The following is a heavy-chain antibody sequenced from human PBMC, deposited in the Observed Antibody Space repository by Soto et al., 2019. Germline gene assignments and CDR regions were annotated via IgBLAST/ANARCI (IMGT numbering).Heavy chain of an antibody. D-gene: IGHD1-26*01. CDR3: ARAMRAINYFDY. CDR1: GGSIRSGGYY. Sequence: QVQLQELXPGLVXXXQTLFLTCTVYGGSIRSGGYYWSWIRQHPGKGLEWIGYFYYSGNTSYNPSLKSTLTISGDTSKNQFSLNLTSKTAADTDVYYCARAMRAINYFDYWGQRTLVTVSS. V-gene: IGHV4-31*01. J-gene: IGHJ4*02. CDR2: FYYSGNT.